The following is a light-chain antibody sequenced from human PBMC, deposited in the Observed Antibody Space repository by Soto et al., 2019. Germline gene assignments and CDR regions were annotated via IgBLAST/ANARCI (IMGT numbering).Light chain of an antibody. J-gene: IGKJ4*01. CDR1: QSVLSGSSNKND. V-gene: IGKV4-1*01. CDR3: QQCYSIPLT. CDR2: WAS. Sequence: DIVMTQSPDSLAVSLGERATINCKSSQSVLSGSSNKNDLAWYQQKPGQSPKLLIYWASTRASGVPDRFSGSGSETDFTLTISSLQAEDVAFYYCQQCYSIPLTFGGGTKVDIK.